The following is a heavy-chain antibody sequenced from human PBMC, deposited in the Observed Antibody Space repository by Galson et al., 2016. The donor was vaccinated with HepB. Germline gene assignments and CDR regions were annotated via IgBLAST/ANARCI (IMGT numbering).Heavy chain of an antibody. CDR2: INPSGDKT. CDR3: ARAIRIKWCLDL. Sequence: SVKVPCKASRYTLSAYPIHWVRQAPGQGLAWMGFINPSGDKTSYAQEFQGRVTMTWDTPTSTVNMQLSSLTSDEKAVYYCARAIRIKWCLDLWGRGTLVTVSS. V-gene: IGHV1-46*01. J-gene: IGHJ2*01. CDR1: RYTLSAYP. D-gene: IGHD2-15*01.